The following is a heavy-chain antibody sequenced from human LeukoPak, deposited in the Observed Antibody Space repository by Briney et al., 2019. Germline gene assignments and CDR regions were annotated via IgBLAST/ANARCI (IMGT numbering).Heavy chain of an antibody. Sequence: GGSLRLSCTASEFTVSRNYMLWVRQAPGKGLEWVSLIFSNGDTHYADSVKGRFTISRDTSKNTVSLQMNSLRVEDTALYYCAKDWTTVVTPKGYYFDSWGQGTLVTVSS. CDR1: EFTVSRNY. CDR2: IFSNGDT. CDR3: AKDWTTVVTPKGYYFDS. V-gene: IGHV3-53*01. J-gene: IGHJ4*02. D-gene: IGHD4-23*01.